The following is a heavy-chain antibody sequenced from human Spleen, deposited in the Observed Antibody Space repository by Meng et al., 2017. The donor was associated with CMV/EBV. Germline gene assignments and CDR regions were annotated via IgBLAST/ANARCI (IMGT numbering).Heavy chain of an antibody. V-gene: IGHV3-11*04. CDR3: ARDQARYSYGSNFDY. Sequence: LSLTCAASGFTFSDYYMSWIRQAPGKGLEWVSYISSSGSTIYYADSVKGRFTISRDNAKNSLYLQMNSLRAEDMAVYYCARDQARYSYGSNFDYWGQGTLVTVSS. D-gene: IGHD5-18*01. CDR2: ISSSGSTI. CDR1: GFTFSDYY. J-gene: IGHJ4*02.